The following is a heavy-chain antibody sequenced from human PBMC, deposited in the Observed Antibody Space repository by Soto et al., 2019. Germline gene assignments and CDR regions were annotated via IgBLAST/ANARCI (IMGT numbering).Heavy chain of an antibody. D-gene: IGHD2-15*01. CDR1: GFTFSNAW. CDR2: IRSKGDGETT. Sequence: PGGSLRLSCAASGFTFSNAWMSWVRQAPGKGLEWVGRIRSKGDGETTDYAAPVRGRFTISRDDSKNTFFLQMNSLKAEDTAVYYCTTDQAGGYFYYFGVVVWGQGTTVTVPS. V-gene: IGHV3-15*01. J-gene: IGHJ6*02. CDR3: TTDQAGGYFYYFGVVV.